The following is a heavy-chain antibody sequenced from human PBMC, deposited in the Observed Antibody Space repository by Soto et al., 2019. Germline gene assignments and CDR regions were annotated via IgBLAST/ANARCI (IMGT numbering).Heavy chain of an antibody. CDR3: AKDQDDYVWGSYPDY. J-gene: IGHJ4*02. CDR2: ISYDGSNK. D-gene: IGHD3-16*01. CDR1: GFTFSSYG. V-gene: IGHV3-30*18. Sequence: PGGSLRLSCAASGFTFSSYGMHWVRQAPGKGLEWVAVISYDGSNKYYADSVKGRFTISRDDSKNTLYLQMNSLRAEDTAVYYCAKDQDDYVWGSYPDYWGQGTLVTSPQ.